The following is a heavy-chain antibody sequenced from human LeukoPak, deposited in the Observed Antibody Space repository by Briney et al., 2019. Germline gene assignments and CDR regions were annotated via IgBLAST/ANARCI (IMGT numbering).Heavy chain of an antibody. V-gene: IGHV3-11*04. D-gene: IGHD2-15*01. CDR3: ARDPTIPYCSGGYCYPYNWFDP. J-gene: IGHJ5*02. CDR2: ISSSGSTV. CDR1: GFTFSDYY. Sequence: GGSLRLSCAASGFTFSDYYMSWIRQAPGKGLEWISYISSSGSTVYYADSVKGRFTISRDNAKNSLYLQMNSLRAEDTAVYYCARDPTIPYCSGGYCYPYNWFDPWGQGTLVTVSS.